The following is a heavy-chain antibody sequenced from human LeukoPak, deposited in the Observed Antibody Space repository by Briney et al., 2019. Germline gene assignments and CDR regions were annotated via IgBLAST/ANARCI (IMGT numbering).Heavy chain of an antibody. J-gene: IGHJ4*02. CDR1: GGSFSGYY. CDR2: IYYSGST. CDR3: ARHVDSSGPNFDY. Sequence: SETLSLTCAFYGGSFSGYYWSWIRQPPGKGLEWIGYIYYSGSTNYNPSLKSRVTISVDTSKNQFSLKLSSVTAADTAVYYCARHVDSSGPNFDYWGQGTLVTVSS. D-gene: IGHD3-22*01. V-gene: IGHV4-59*08.